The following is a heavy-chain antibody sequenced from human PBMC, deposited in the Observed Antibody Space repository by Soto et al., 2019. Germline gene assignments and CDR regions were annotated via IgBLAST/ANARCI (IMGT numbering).Heavy chain of an antibody. CDR1: GFTFSSYG. CDR2: IWYDGSNK. Sequence: GGSLRLSCAASGFTFSSYGMHWVRQAPGKGLEWVAVIWYDGSNKYYADSVKGRFTISRDNSKNTLYLQMNSLRAEDTAVYYCARDAGKTAIPYYYGMDVWGQGTTVTVSS. D-gene: IGHD5-18*01. J-gene: IGHJ6*02. V-gene: IGHV3-33*01. CDR3: ARDAGKTAIPYYYGMDV.